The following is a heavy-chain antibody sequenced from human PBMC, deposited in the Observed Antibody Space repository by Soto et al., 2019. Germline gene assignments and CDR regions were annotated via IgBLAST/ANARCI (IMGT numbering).Heavy chain of an antibody. D-gene: IGHD3-22*01. CDR1: NFTFHYAW. J-gene: IGHJ1*01. V-gene: IGHV3-15*01. Sequence: LRLSCVASNFTFHYAWMSWVRQSPGKGLEWVGRIKAIAYGGTTDYAAPVKGRFTISRDDSRNTLFLEMDSLRTEDTARYFCVTDDTSGYYFQYWGQGXLVTVSS. CDR2: IKAIAYGGTT. CDR3: VTDDTSGYYFQY.